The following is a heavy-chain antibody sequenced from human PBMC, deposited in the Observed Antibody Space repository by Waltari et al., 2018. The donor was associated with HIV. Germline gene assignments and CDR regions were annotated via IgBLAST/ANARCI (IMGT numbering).Heavy chain of an antibody. CDR1: GFTLTNYG. Sequence: LPVLESGGAPVQPGGPLRVSCDAPGFTLTNYGTICPTQAPGKGLEWVSTISGSGGSTYYADSVKGRFTVSRDNSKNTLYLQMNSLRAEDTAVYFCVKEHQYSHSWYSYYGMDVWGQGTTVTVSS. CDR3: VKEHQYSHSWYSYYGMDV. J-gene: IGHJ6*02. D-gene: IGHD6-13*01. CDR2: ISGSGGST. V-gene: IGHV3-23*01.